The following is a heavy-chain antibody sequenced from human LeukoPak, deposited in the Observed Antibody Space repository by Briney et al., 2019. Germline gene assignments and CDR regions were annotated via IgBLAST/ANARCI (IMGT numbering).Heavy chain of an antibody. Sequence: GGSLRLSCAASGFTFSRYWMHWVRQAPGKGLVWVSLINTDGSTTTYADSVKGRFTISRDNAKNTLYLQMNSLRAEDTAVYYCASLWGSYYYYMDVWGKGTTVTVSS. CDR2: INTDGSTT. D-gene: IGHD3-10*01. CDR1: GFTFSRYW. V-gene: IGHV3-74*01. CDR3: ASLWGSYYYYMDV. J-gene: IGHJ6*03.